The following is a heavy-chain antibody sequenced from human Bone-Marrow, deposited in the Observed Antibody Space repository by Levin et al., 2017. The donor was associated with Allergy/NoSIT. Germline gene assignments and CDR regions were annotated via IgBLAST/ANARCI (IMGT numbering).Heavy chain of an antibody. CDR3: ARPLSYDSGAFFGY. CDR2: MNPNSGHT. V-gene: IGHV1-8*01. CDR1: GYTFTTSD. Sequence: KSGGSLRLSCKASGYTFTTSDIYWVRLAPGQGLEWLGWMNPNSGHTGYAQKFQGRVTMTSNVSTTTAYMELSSLRSEDTAIYYCARPLSYDSGAFFGYWGQGTLVTVSS. J-gene: IGHJ4*02. D-gene: IGHD3-22*01.